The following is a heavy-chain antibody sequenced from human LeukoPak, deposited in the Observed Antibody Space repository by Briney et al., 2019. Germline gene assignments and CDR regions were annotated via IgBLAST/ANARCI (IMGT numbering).Heavy chain of an antibody. Sequence: GGSLRLSCAASGFTFSSYWMSWVRQAPGKGLEWVANIKQDGSEKYYVDSVKGRFTISRDNAKNSLYLQMNSLRAEDTAVYYCARFPLTYYDILTGYEPYYYGMDVWGQGTTVTVSS. CDR2: IKQDGSEK. V-gene: IGHV3-7*03. CDR3: ARFPLTYYDILTGYEPYYYGMDV. D-gene: IGHD3-9*01. CDR1: GFTFSSYW. J-gene: IGHJ6*02.